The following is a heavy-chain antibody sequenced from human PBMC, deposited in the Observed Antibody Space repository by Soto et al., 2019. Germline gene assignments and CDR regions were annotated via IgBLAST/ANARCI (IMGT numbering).Heavy chain of an antibody. CDR2: IIPIFGTA. CDR1: GGTFSSYA. J-gene: IGHJ6*02. Sequence: ASVKVSCKASGGTFSSYAISWVRQAPGQGLEWMGGIIPIFGTANYAQKFQGRVTITADKSTSTAYMELSSLRSEDTDVYYCARTLSLGCSSTSCYTSLYYYYYGMDVWGQGTTVTVSS. V-gene: IGHV1-69*06. D-gene: IGHD2-2*02. CDR3: ARTLSLGCSSTSCYTSLYYYYYGMDV.